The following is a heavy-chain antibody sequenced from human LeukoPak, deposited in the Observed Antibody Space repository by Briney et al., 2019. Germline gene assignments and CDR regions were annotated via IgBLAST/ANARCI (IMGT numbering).Heavy chain of an antibody. CDR2: ISSRSSCI. CDR1: GFTFSTYT. V-gene: IGHV3-21*01. D-gene: IGHD3-22*01. CDR3: ASESEPFYYDSSGYYLDY. Sequence: GGSLRLSCAASGFTFSTYTMNWVRQAPGKGLEWVSSISSRSSCIYYADSVKGRFTISRDNAKNSLYLQMNSLRAEDTAVYYRASESEPFYYDSSGYYLDYWGQGTLVTVS. J-gene: IGHJ4*02.